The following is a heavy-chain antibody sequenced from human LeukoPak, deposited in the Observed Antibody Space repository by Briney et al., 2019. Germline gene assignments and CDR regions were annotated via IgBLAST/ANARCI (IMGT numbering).Heavy chain of an antibody. V-gene: IGHV4-39*07. CDR2: IHYSGST. J-gene: IGHJ6*02. CDR1: GDSITSNDFY. Sequence: SETLSLTCTVSGDSITSNDFYWGWIRQAPGKGLEWIGSIHYSGSTYYNPSLKSRVTISVDTSKNQFSLKLSSVTAADTAVYYCARDGIIVVVPAAIPHGMDVWGQGTTVTVSS. CDR3: ARDGIIVVVPAAIPHGMDV. D-gene: IGHD2-2*01.